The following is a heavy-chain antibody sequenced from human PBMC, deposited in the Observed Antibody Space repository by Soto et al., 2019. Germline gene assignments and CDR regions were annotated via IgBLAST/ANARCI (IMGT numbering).Heavy chain of an antibody. CDR3: TTDWAPYTWNHPGYAFDI. V-gene: IGHV3-15*01. CDR2: IKSKTDGGTT. CDR1: GFTFSNAW. J-gene: IGHJ3*02. Sequence: EVQLVESGGGLVKPGGSLRLSCAASGFTFSNAWMSWVRQAPGKGLEWVGRIKSKTDGGTTDYAAPVKGRFTISRDDSKNTLYLQMNSLKTEDTAVYYCTTDWAPYTWNHPGYAFDIWGQGTMVTVSS. D-gene: IGHD1-20*01.